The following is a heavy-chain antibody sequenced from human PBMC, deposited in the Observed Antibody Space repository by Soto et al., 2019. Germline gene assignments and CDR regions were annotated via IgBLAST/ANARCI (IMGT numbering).Heavy chain of an antibody. D-gene: IGHD6-6*01. CDR2: IYHSGST. CDR1: GGSISSGGYS. CDR3: ARGIAARAGMDV. Sequence: PSETLSLTCAVSGGSISSGGYSWSWVRQPPGKGLEWIGYIYHSGSTYYNPSLKSRVTISVDRSKNQFSLKLSSVTAADTAVYYCARGIAARAGMDVWGQGTTVTVSS. V-gene: IGHV4-30-2*01. J-gene: IGHJ6*02.